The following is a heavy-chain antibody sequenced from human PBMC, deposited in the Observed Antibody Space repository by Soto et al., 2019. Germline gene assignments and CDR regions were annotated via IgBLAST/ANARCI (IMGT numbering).Heavy chain of an antibody. V-gene: IGHV4-59*01. CDR1: GGSISSYY. D-gene: IGHD3-10*01. J-gene: IGHJ3*02. CDR2: IYNSGST. CDR3: ARDGSGRPETI. Sequence: QVQLQESGPGLVKPSETLSLTCTVSGGSISSYYWSWVRQPPGKGLEWIGYIYNSGSTNYNPSLKSRVTISVDTCKNQFSLKLSSVTAADTAVYYCARDGSGRPETIWGQGTMVTVSS.